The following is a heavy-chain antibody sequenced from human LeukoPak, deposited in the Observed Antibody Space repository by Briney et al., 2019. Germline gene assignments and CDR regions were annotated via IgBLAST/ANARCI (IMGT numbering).Heavy chain of an antibody. Sequence: ASVKVSCKASGYTFTSYDINWVRQAPGQGLEWMGWINPNTGGTDYAQKFQGRVTMTRDTSISTAYMELARLTSDDTAVYYCAPGPQAHVASGYLYFDYWGQGTLVTVSS. CDR1: GYTFTSYD. CDR2: INPNTGGT. V-gene: IGHV1-2*02. J-gene: IGHJ4*02. D-gene: IGHD3-22*01. CDR3: APGPQAHVASGYLYFDY.